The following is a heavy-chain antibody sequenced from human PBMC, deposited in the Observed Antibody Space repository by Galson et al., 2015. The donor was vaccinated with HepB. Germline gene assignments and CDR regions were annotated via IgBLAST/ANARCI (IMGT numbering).Heavy chain of an antibody. Sequence: SLRLSCAASGFTFSTYTMHWVRQAPGKGLEWVSSISSSSSYIYYADSVKGRFTISRDNAKNSLYLQMNSLRAEDTAVYYCARYGSGSYYYYYYMDVWGKGTTVTVSS. CDR2: ISSSSSYI. V-gene: IGHV3-21*01. CDR3: ARYGSGSYYYYYYMDV. J-gene: IGHJ6*03. D-gene: IGHD3-10*01. CDR1: GFTFSTYT.